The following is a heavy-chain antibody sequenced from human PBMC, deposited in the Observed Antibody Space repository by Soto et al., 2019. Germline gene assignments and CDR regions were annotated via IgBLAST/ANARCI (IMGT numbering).Heavy chain of an antibody. CDR3: ARDRGYCSGGSCYWCFDL. J-gene: IGHJ2*01. CDR2: ISSDAAST. V-gene: IGHV3-23*01. CDR1: GFNFNNNG. D-gene: IGHD2-15*01. Sequence: PGGSLRLSCAASGFNFNNNGMSWVRQAPGKGLEWVSTISSDAASTYYADSVKGRFTISRDNSKNTMYVQMDSLRAEDTAIYYCARDRGYCSGGSCYWCFDLWGRGTLATVSS.